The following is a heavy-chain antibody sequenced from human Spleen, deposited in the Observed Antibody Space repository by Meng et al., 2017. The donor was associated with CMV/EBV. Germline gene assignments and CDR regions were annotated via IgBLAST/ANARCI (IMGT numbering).Heavy chain of an antibody. J-gene: IGHJ6*02. CDR2: VRHDGSNK. CDR3: TKSRGRYLEWRQGVYYHYAMDV. CDR1: GFTFNTYG. Sequence: GGSLRLSCAASGFTFNTYGMHWVRQAPGKGLQWVTFVRHDGSNKYYGESVKGRFTVSRDNSRNTLYLQMNSLRPEDTAVYFCTKSRGRYLEWRQGVYYHYAMDVWGQGTTVTVSS. D-gene: IGHD3-3*01. V-gene: IGHV3-30*02.